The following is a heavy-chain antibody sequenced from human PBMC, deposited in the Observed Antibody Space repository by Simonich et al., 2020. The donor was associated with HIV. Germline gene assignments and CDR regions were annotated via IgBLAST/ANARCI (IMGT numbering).Heavy chain of an antibody. V-gene: IGHV1-2*02. D-gene: IGHD6-19*01. CDR1: GYNFTGYY. J-gene: IGHJ1*01. CDR2: INPNSGKP. CDR3: ARAGVRQWLVQYLQH. Sequence: QVQLVQSGAEVKKPGASVKVSCKASGYNFTGYYLHWVRQAPGQGLEWMGWINPNSGKPKSAQHFQGRVTMTRDTSISTAYMELSRLTSDDTAIFYCARAGVRQWLVQYLQHWGQGTLVSVSS.